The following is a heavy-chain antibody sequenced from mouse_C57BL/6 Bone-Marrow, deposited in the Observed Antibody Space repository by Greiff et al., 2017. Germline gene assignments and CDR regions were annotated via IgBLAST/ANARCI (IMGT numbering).Heavy chain of an antibody. CDR1: GYTFTDYE. CDR3: TRGIYYYGSFDY. CDR2: IDPETGGT. Sequence: QVQLQQSGAELVRPGASVTLSCKASGYTFTDYEMHWVKQTPVHGLEWIGAIDPETGGTAYNQKFKGKAILTADKSSSTAYMELRSLTSEDSAVYYCTRGIYYYGSFDYWDQGTTLTVSS. D-gene: IGHD1-1*01. V-gene: IGHV1-15*01. J-gene: IGHJ2*01.